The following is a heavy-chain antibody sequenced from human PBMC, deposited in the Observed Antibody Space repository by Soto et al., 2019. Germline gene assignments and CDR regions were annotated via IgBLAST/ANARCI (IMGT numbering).Heavy chain of an antibody. D-gene: IGHD3-16*01. CDR3: AADRLGFYDL. V-gene: IGHV1-58*01. Sequence: QMQLVQSGPEVKKPGTSVKVSCKASGFTFTSSAVQWVRPARGQRLEWIGWIVVGSGNTNYAQKFQERVTITRDMSTSTAYMELSSLRSEDTAVYYSAADRLGFYDLWGRGTLVTVSS. CDR1: GFTFTSSA. CDR2: IVVGSGNT. J-gene: IGHJ2*01.